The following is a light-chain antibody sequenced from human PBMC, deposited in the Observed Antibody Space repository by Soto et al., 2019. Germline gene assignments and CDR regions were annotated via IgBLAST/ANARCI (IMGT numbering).Light chain of an antibody. CDR1: SSNIGAGYD. V-gene: IGLV1-40*01. J-gene: IGLJ1*01. CDR2: GNS. CDR3: QSYDSSLSGLV. Sequence: HSVLTQPPPVSGAPGQGVTISCTGSSSNIGAGYDVHWYQQLPGTAPKLLIYGNSNRPSGVPDRFSGSKSGTSASLAITGLQAEDEADYYCQSYDSSLSGLVFGTGTKVTVL.